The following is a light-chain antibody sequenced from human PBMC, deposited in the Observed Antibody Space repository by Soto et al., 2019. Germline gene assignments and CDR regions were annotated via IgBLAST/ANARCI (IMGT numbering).Light chain of an antibody. CDR1: QSVSSY. V-gene: IGKV3-11*01. J-gene: IGKJ3*01. CDR2: DAS. Sequence: EIVLTQSPATLSLSPGERATLSCRASQSVSSYLAWNQQRPGQAPRLLIYDASNRATGIPARFSGSGSGTDFTLTISSLAPEDFAIYYCQQRSNWLFTFGPGTKVDIK. CDR3: QQRSNWLFT.